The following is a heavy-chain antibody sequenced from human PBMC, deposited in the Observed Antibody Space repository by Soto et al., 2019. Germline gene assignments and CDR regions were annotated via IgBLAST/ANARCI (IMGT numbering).Heavy chain of an antibody. V-gene: IGHV1-69*13. D-gene: IGHD3-9*01. Sequence: SVKVSCKASGGTFSSYAISWVRQAPGQGLEWMGGIIPIFGTANYAQKFQGRVTITADESTSTAYMELSSLRSEDTAVYYCARLEFYDYDILTGYRSGYCYGMDVWGQGTTVTV. CDR2: IIPIFGTA. CDR1: GGTFSSYA. J-gene: IGHJ6*02. CDR3: ARLEFYDYDILTGYRSGYCYGMDV.